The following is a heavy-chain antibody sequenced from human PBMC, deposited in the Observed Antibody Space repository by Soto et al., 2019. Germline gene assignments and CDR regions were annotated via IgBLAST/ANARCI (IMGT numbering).Heavy chain of an antibody. Sequence: SETQSLTCTVAGGSIISGDYYCSCIRQPPGKGLEWIGYIYYSGSTYYNPSLKSRVTISVDTSKNQFSLKLSSVTAADTAVYYCARDDSGFSGRNYIDYFNYWGQGALVPVSS. D-gene: IGHD1-26*01. J-gene: IGHJ4*02. CDR3: ARDDSGFSGRNYIDYFNY. V-gene: IGHV4-30-4*01. CDR2: IYYSGST. CDR1: GGSIISGDYY.